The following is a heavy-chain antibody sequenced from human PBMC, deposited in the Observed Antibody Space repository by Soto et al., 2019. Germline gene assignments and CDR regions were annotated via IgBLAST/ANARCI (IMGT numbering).Heavy chain of an antibody. V-gene: IGHV4-59*08. Sequence: SETLSLTCTVSGGSISSYYWSWIRQPPGKGLEWIGYIYYSGSTNYNPSLKSRVTISVDTSKNQFSLKLSSVTAADTAVYYCARLRFSVAGFDYWGQGTLVTASS. CDR1: GGSISSYY. D-gene: IGHD6-19*01. CDR3: ARLRFSVAGFDY. J-gene: IGHJ4*02. CDR2: IYYSGST.